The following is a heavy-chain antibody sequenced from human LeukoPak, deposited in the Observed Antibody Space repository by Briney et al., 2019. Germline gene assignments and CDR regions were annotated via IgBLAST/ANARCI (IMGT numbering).Heavy chain of an antibody. Sequence: SVKVSCKASGGTFNSYAISWVRQAPGQGLEWMGGIIPIFGTANYAQKFQGRVTMTRDTSTSTVYMELSSLRSEDTAVYYCARVRNYHRAFDIWGQGTMVTVSS. V-gene: IGHV1-69*05. J-gene: IGHJ3*02. CDR1: GGTFNSYA. D-gene: IGHD1-7*01. CDR3: ARVRNYHRAFDI. CDR2: IIPIFGTA.